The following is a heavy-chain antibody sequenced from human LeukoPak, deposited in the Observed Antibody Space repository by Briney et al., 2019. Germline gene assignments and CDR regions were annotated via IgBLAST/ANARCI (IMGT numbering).Heavy chain of an antibody. Sequence: GGSLRLSCAASGFTFSDYWMTWVRQAPGKGLEWVANIKEDGSEKYYADSVKGRFTISRDNAKNSLSLQMNSLRAEDTAVYYCARDSQGVAAAGKGWFDPWGQGALVTVSS. D-gene: IGHD6-13*01. J-gene: IGHJ5*02. CDR3: ARDSQGVAAAGKGWFDP. CDR1: GFTFSDYW. CDR2: IKEDGSEK. V-gene: IGHV3-7*01.